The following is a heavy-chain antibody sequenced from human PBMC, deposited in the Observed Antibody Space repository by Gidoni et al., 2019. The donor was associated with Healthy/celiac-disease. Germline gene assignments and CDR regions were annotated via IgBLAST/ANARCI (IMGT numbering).Heavy chain of an antibody. J-gene: IGHJ4*02. CDR2: MKSKTDGGTT. Sequence: EVQLVESGGGLVKPGGSLRLSCAASGFTFSNAWLNWGRQAPGKGLEWVGRMKSKTDGGTTDYAAPGKGRFTISRDDSKNTLYLQMNSLKTEDTAVYYCTTDPNACGVVTAAFDYWGQGTLVTGSS. V-gene: IGHV3-15*07. CDR1: GFTFSNAW. CDR3: TTDPNACGVVTAAFDY. D-gene: IGHD3-3*01.